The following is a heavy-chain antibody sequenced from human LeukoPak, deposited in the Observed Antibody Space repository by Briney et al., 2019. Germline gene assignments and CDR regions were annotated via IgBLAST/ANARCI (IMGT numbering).Heavy chain of an antibody. CDR1: GYNLTSYC. CDR2: RNPNSGNT. V-gene: IGHV1-8*02. CDR3: ARSIQYSSSWYGPDDAFDI. Sequence: GSVKVSRQGSGYNLTSYCIHRVWQAAGQGVEGMGWRNPNSGNTGYARKFQGRVTMTRNTSISTAYMELSSLRSEDTAVYYCARSIQYSSSWYGPDDAFDIWGQGTMVTVSS. D-gene: IGHD6-13*01. J-gene: IGHJ3*02.